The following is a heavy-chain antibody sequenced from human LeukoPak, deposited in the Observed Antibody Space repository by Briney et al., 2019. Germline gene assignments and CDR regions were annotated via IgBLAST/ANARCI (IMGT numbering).Heavy chain of an antibody. CDR2: ISGSGGST. D-gene: IGHD3-22*01. CDR3: ARGGPAYYYDSSGLPYYFDY. CDR1: GFTLSSYA. V-gene: IGHV3-23*01. Sequence: GGSLRLSCAASGFTLSSYAMTWVRQAPGKGLEWVSIISGSGGSTYYADSVKGRFTISRDNSKNTLYLQMNSLRAEDTAVYYCARGGPAYYYDSSGLPYYFDYWGQGTLVTVSS. J-gene: IGHJ4*02.